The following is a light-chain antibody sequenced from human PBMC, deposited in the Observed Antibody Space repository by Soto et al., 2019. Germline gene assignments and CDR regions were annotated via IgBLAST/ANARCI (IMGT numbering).Light chain of an antibody. Sequence: DIQMTQSPSSLSASIGDRVTITCRASQDIGNSLAWFQHKPGKSPKVLIYAASSLQSWTPSRFSARGSGTDFTLTISSLQPEDVATYYCQKYNRAPRTFGQGTDVEIK. J-gene: IGKJ1*01. CDR2: AAS. CDR3: QKYNRAPRT. V-gene: IGKV1-27*01. CDR1: QDIGNS.